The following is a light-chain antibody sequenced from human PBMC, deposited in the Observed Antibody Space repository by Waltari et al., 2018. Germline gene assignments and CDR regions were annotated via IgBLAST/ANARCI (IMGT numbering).Light chain of an antibody. CDR2: RDN. J-gene: IGLJ1*01. Sequence: QSVLTQPPSTSGTPWQTLTIACSGTNSNIGRNLVFWYQQLPGTAPKLLIYRDNQRPSGFPHRFSASTSGTSAALAIRGLRSEDEADYYCAAWDDSLSVTYVFGSGTRVTV. CDR1: NSNIGRNL. CDR3: AAWDDSLSVTYV. V-gene: IGLV1-47*01.